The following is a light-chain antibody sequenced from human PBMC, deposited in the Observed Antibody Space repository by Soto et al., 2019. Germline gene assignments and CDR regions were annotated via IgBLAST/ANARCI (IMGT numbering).Light chain of an antibody. J-gene: IGLJ1*01. CDR1: SSNIGAGYP. Sequence: QSALTQPPSVSGAPGQRVTIYCTGTSSNIGAGYPVHWYQQLPGTAPKLLIFGNSNRPSGVPDRFSGSRSGLAITGLQAEDEADYYCQSYDSTPSAYVFGAGTKLTVL. CDR3: QSYDSTPSAYV. CDR2: GNS. V-gene: IGLV1-40*01.